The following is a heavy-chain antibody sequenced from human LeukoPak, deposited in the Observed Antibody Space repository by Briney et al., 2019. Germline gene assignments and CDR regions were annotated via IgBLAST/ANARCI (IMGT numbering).Heavy chain of an antibody. D-gene: IGHD1-1*01. CDR3: VKGSRSNFTATH. V-gene: IGHV3-9*01. CDR1: GFTFDDYA. J-gene: IGHJ4*02. Sequence: GGSLRLSCAASGFTFDDYAMHWVRQAPGKGLEWVSGISWNSGSIGYADSVKGRFTISRDNSKNTLYLQMHSLRAEDTAVYYCVKGSRSNFTATHWGQGTLVTVSS. CDR2: ISWNSGSI.